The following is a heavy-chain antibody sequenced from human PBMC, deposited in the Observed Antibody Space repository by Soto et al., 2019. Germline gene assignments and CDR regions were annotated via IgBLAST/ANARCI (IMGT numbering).Heavy chain of an antibody. V-gene: IGHV3-21*01. Sequence: EVQLVESGGGLVKPGGSLRLSCAASGFTFSSYSMNWVRQAPGKGLEWVSSISSSSSYIYYPDSVKGRFTISRDNAKNSLYLQMNSLRAEDTAVYYCARDLDNWHDVEIDYWGQGTLVTVSS. CDR2: ISSSSSYI. CDR3: ARDLDNWHDVEIDY. J-gene: IGHJ4*02. CDR1: GFTFSSYS. D-gene: IGHD1-1*01.